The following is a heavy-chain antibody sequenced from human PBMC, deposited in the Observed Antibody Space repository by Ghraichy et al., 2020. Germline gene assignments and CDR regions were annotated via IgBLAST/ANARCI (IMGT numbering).Heavy chain of an antibody. CDR3: ARVFSGYSYANWFDP. V-gene: IGHV1-69*13. Sequence: SVKVSCKASGGTFSSYAISWVRQAPGQGLEWMGGIIPIFGTANYAQKFQGRVTITADESTSTAYMELSSLRSEDTAVYYCARVFSGYSYANWFDPWGQGTLVTVSS. CDR2: IIPIFGTA. D-gene: IGHD5-18*01. CDR1: GGTFSSYA. J-gene: IGHJ5*02.